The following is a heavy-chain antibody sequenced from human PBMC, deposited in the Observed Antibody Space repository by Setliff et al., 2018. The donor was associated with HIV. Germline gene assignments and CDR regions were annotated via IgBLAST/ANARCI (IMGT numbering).Heavy chain of an antibody. CDR2: INPHSGVT. Sequence: ASVKVSCKASGYGFTGYWMHWVRQAPGQGLEWMGRINPHSGVTNYAQKFQGRVTVTRDTSIATAYMDLSRLTSDDTAVYYCAKDSDFGGTTNWFDPWGQGTLVTVSS. D-gene: IGHD3-10*01. CDR3: AKDSDFGGTTNWFDP. V-gene: IGHV1-2*06. CDR1: GYGFTGYW. J-gene: IGHJ5*02.